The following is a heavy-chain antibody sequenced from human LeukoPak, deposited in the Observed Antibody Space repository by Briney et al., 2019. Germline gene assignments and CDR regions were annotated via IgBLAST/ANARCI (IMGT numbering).Heavy chain of an antibody. CDR3: AIKGQLWDAFDI. CDR2: INHSGST. V-gene: IGHV4-34*01. Sequence: PSETLSLTCPVYGGSFSGYYWSWIRQPPGKGLEWIGEINHSGSTNYNPSLKSRVTISVDTSKNQFSLKLSSVTAADTAVYYCAIKGQLWDAFDIWGQGTMVTVSS. D-gene: IGHD5-18*01. J-gene: IGHJ3*02. CDR1: GGSFSGYY.